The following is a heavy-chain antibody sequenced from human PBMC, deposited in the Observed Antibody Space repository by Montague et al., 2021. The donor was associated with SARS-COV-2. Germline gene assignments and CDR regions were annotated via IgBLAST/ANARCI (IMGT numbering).Heavy chain of an antibody. CDR2: ISSSSYI. J-gene: IGHJ4*02. V-gene: IGHV3-21*01. Sequence: SLRLSCAASGFTFSSYSMNWVRQAPGKGLEWVSSISSSSYIYYADSVKGRFTISRDNAKNSLYLQMNSLRAEDTAVYYCARVGKYDVLRYFDSYYFDYWGQGTLVTVSS. D-gene: IGHD3-9*01. CDR3: ARVGKYDVLRYFDSYYFDY. CDR1: GFTFSSYS.